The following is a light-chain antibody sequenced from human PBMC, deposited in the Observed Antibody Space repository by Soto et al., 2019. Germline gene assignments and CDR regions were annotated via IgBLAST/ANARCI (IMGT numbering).Light chain of an antibody. CDR1: QSVSSTY. J-gene: IGKJ4*01. CDR3: QQYERSSTT. V-gene: IGKV3-20*01. CDR2: GAS. Sequence: EIMLPQSPGTLSLSPGERATLSCRASQSVSSTYLAWYQQKPGQAPSLLIYGASRRATGIPDRFSGSGSGTDFTLTIIRLEPEDFAVYYCQQYERSSTTFGGGTKLEIK.